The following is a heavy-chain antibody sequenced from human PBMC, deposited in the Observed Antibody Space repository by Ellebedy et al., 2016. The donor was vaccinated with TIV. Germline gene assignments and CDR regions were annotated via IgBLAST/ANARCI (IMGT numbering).Heavy chain of an antibody. CDR1: GFSLSSSS. V-gene: IGHV3-11*01. J-gene: IGHJ6*02. CDR3: ARNDYGESGGMDV. CDR2: ISTSGTNR. D-gene: IGHD4-17*01. Sequence: VKPTQTLTLTCTFSGFSLSSSSMRVSWIRQAPGKGLEWVSYISTSGTNRYYADSVKGRFTISRDNAKNSLYLQMNSLRAEDTAVNYCARNDYGESGGMDVWGQGTTVTVSS.